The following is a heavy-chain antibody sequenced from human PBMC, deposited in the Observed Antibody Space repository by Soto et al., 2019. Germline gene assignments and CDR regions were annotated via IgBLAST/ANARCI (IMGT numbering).Heavy chain of an antibody. V-gene: IGHV3-21*01. CDR2: VNEWGTDS. Sequence: EVQLVGSGGGLVKPGGSLRLSCAASGFTFSSYSMNWVRQAPGKGLEWVSRVNEWGTDSNYADSVKGRFTISRDNAKNTVYLQMNGLRAEDTAVYYCARVAVVTRGIDYWGQGTLVTVSS. CDR3: ARVAVVTRGIDY. CDR1: GFTFSSYS. J-gene: IGHJ4*02. D-gene: IGHD6-19*01.